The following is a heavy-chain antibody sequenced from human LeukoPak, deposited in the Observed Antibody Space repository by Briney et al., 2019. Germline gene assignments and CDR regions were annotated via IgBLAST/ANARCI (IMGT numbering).Heavy chain of an antibody. D-gene: IGHD6-13*01. Sequence: SETLSLTCAVYGGSFSGYYWSWIRQPPGKGLEWIGEIYHSGSTNYNPSLKSRVTISVDKSKNQFSLKLSSVTAADTAVYYCARATIAAHFDYWGRGTLVTVSS. V-gene: IGHV4-34*01. CDR3: ARATIAAHFDY. J-gene: IGHJ4*02. CDR2: IYHSGST. CDR1: GGSFSGYY.